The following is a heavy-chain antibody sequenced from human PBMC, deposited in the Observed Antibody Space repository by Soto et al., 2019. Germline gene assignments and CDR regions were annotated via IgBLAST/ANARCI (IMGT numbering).Heavy chain of an antibody. D-gene: IGHD6-19*01. V-gene: IGHV1-2*02. J-gene: IGHJ5*02. CDR2: INPNSGGT. Sequence: ASVKVSCKASGYTFTGYYMHWVRQAPGQGIEWMGWINPNSGGTNYAQKFQGRVTMTRDTSISTAYMELSRLRSDDTAVYYCAREGVGQWLVPGAVHAWFDPWGQGTLVTVSS. CDR3: AREGVGQWLVPGAVHAWFDP. CDR1: GYTFTGYY.